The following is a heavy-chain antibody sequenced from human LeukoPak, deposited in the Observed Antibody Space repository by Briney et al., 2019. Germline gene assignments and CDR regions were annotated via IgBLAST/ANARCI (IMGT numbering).Heavy chain of an antibody. CDR3: ARRRVAAAGSYFDY. D-gene: IGHD6-13*01. J-gene: IGHJ4*02. CDR2: IYSGGST. CDR1: GFTVSSNY. Sequence: GGSLRLSCAASGFTVSSNYMSWARQAPGKGLEWVSVIYSGGSTYYADSVKGRFTISRDNSKNTLYLQMNSLRAEDTAVYYCARRRVAAAGSYFDYWGQGTLVTVSS. V-gene: IGHV3-53*01.